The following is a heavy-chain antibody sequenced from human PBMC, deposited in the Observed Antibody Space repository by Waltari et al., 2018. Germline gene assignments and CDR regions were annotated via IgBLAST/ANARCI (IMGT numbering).Heavy chain of an antibody. CDR1: GGSISSYY. J-gene: IGHJ3*02. D-gene: IGHD3-22*01. V-gene: IGHV4-4*07. CDR2: IYTSGST. CDR3: ARAIDSSGYYFGAFDI. Sequence: QVQLQESGPGLVKPSQTLSLTCTVSGGSISSYYWSWIRQPAGKGLEWIGRIYTSGSTNYNPSLKSRVTMSVDTSKNQFSLKLSSVTAADTAVYYCARAIDSSGYYFGAFDIWGQGTMVTVSS.